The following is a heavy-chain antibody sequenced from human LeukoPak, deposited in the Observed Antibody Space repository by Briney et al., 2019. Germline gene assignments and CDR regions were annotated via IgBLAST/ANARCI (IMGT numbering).Heavy chain of an antibody. D-gene: IGHD6-19*01. Sequence: PGGSLGLSCAASGFTFSSYAMSWVRQAPGKGLEWVSSISVSAGSTYYADSVKGRFTISRDNSKNTLYLQMNSLRAEDTAVYYCARKQWLVRSWFDPWGQGTLVTVSS. CDR3: ARKQWLVRSWFDP. CDR2: ISVSAGST. CDR1: GFTFSSYA. J-gene: IGHJ5*02. V-gene: IGHV3-23*01.